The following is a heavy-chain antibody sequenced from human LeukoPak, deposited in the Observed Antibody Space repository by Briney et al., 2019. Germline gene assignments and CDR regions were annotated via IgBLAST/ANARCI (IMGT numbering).Heavy chain of an antibody. CDR2: ISGSGGST. V-gene: IGHV3-23*01. Sequence: PGGSLRLSCVASVFTFGGFAMSWVRPAPVKGLQWVSAISGSGGSTYYADSVKGRFTISRDNSKNTLYLQMNSLRAEDTAVYYCARRSGIAVAGAFDYWGQGTLVTVSS. CDR1: VFTFGGFA. D-gene: IGHD6-19*01. CDR3: ARRSGIAVAGAFDY. J-gene: IGHJ4*02.